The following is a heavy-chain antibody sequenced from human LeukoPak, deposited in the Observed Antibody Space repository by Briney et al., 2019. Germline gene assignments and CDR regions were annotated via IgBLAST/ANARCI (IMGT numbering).Heavy chain of an antibody. D-gene: IGHD3-3*01. V-gene: IGHV1-2*06. CDR3: ARGGESDFRSGQNYYYYYYMDV. J-gene: IGHJ6*03. Sequence: ASVKVSCKASGYTFTGYYMHWVRQAPGQGLEWMGRINPNSGGTNYAQKFQGRVTMTRDTSISTAYMELSRLRSDDTAVYYCARGGESDFRSGQNYYYYYYMDVWGKGTTVTVSS. CDR1: GYTFTGYY. CDR2: INPNSGGT.